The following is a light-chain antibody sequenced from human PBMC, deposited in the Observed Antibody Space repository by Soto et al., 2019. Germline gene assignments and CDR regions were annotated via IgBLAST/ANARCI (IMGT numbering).Light chain of an antibody. V-gene: IGLV2-23*01. Sequence: QSVLTQPASVSGSPGQSITISCTGTSSDVGSYNPVSWYQQHPGKAPKLMIYESSKRPSGVSNRFSGSKSGNTASLTISGLQAEDEADYYCCSYAGSRVFGGGTKLTVL. CDR1: SSDVGSYNP. J-gene: IGLJ3*02. CDR2: ESS. CDR3: CSYAGSRV.